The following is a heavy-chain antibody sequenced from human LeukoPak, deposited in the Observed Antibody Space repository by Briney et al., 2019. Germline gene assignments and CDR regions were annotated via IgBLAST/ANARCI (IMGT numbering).Heavy chain of an antibody. Sequence: PGGSLRLSCAASGFTFSSYAMHWVRQAPGKGLQWLALTSDDGSAKYYADSVKGRFTISRDNSQNTLYLQINSLRTEDTAVYYCARGGKCSDGKCYLIDYWGQGTLVTVSS. V-gene: IGHV3-30-3*01. J-gene: IGHJ4*02. CDR1: GFTFSSYA. CDR2: TSDDGSAK. CDR3: ARGGKCSDGKCYLIDY. D-gene: IGHD2-15*01.